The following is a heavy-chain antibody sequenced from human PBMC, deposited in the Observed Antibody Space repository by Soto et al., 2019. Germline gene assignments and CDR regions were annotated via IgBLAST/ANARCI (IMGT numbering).Heavy chain of an antibody. J-gene: IGHJ4*02. CDR1: GYSFAGYW. CDR3: ARQTYHPDTAPNFQYYFDY. CDR2: IDPSDSQT. D-gene: IGHD5-18*01. Sequence: GESLKISCKGSGYSFAGYWITWVRQKPGKGLEWMGRIDPSDSQTYYSPSFRGHVTISATKSITTVFLQWSSLRASDTAMYYCARQTYHPDTAPNFQYYFDYWGQGTLVTVSS. V-gene: IGHV5-10-1*01.